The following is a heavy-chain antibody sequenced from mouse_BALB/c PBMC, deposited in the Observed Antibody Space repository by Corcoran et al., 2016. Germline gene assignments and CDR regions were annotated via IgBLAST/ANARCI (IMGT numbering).Heavy chain of an antibody. CDR3: VRYGNYAIDY. CDR2: INPYYGST. Sequence: EIQLQQTGPELVKPGASVKISCKASGYSFTDYIMLWVKQSHGKSLAWIGNINPYYGSTSYTLKFKGKATLTVDKSSITAYMQLNSLTSEDSAVYYWVRYGNYAIDYWCQGTSGTVS. D-gene: IGHD2-1*01. CDR1: GYSFTDYI. J-gene: IGHJ4*01. V-gene: IGHV1-39*01.